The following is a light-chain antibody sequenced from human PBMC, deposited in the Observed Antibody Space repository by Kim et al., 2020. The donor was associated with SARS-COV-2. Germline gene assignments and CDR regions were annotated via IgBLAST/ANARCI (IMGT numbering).Light chain of an antibody. Sequence: SVGDRCTSTSQASQSISSWLAWYQQKPGKAPKHLIYDASTLESGVPSRFRGSDSGTEFTLTISNLQSDDFATYYCQQYNGLLVTFGGGTKGDIK. CDR2: DAS. CDR1: QSISSW. V-gene: IGKV1-5*01. J-gene: IGKJ4*01. CDR3: QQYNGLLVT.